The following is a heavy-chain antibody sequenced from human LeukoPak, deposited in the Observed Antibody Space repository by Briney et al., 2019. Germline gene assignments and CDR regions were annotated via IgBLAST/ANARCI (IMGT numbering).Heavy chain of an antibody. V-gene: IGHV1-3*01. CDR3: ARLGVATTGQMPYYYGMDV. D-gene: IGHD5-12*01. CDR2: INAGNGNT. J-gene: IGHJ6*04. Sequence: ASVKVSCKASGYTFTSYAMHWVRQAPGQRLEWMGWINAGNGNTNYAQKLQGRVTMTTDTSTSTAYMELRSLRSDDTAVYYCARLGVATTGQMPYYYGMDVWGKGTTVTVSS. CDR1: GYTFTSYA.